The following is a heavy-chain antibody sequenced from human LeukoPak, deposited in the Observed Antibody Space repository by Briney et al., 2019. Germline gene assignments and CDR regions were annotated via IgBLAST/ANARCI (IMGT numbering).Heavy chain of an antibody. CDR2: ISAYNGNT. V-gene: IGHV1-18*01. CDR3: AREGEQSGSYWDYYYGMDV. J-gene: IGHJ6*02. Sequence: ASVKVSCKASGYTFTSYGISWVRQAPGQGLEWMGWISAYNGNTNYAQKLQGRVTMTTDTSTSTAYMELRSLRSDDTAVYYCAREGEQSGSYWDYYYGMDVWGQGTTVTVSS. CDR1: GYTFTSYG. D-gene: IGHD1-26*01.